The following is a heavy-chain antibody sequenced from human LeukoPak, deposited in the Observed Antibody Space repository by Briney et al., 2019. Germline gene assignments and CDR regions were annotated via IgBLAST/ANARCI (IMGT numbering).Heavy chain of an antibody. CDR1: GYSENFYG. V-gene: IGHV1-18*04. CDR3: ARVRPYYDILTGYTNWFDP. CDR2: ISAQHGQA. D-gene: IGHD3-9*01. J-gene: IGHJ5*02. Sequence: GASVKVSCKTSGYSENFYGITWVRQVAGQGLEWMGWISAQHGQAEYAPNSQDRVTMTTDTYTNTAYMELRSLRSDDTAVYYCARVRPYYDILTGYTNWFDPWGQGTLVTVSS.